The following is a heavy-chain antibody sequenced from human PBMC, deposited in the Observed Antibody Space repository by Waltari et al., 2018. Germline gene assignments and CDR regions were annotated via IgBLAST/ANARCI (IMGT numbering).Heavy chain of an antibody. D-gene: IGHD3-3*01. CDR3: ARGDFWIAFDI. J-gene: IGHJ3*02. Sequence: VQLQESAPGLVKPSKALSSTCTVVSGFIHSMYRCWIRQPPGKGLVWIGYILYSGSTNYHPSLKSRVTISVHPSKNHFSLNLSSMPAADTAVYYRARGDFWIAFDIWGQATMVTVSS. CDR1: SGFIHSMY. V-gene: IGHV4-59*01. CDR2: ILYSGST.